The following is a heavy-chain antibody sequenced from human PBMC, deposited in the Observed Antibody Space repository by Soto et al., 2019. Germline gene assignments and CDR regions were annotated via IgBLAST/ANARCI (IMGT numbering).Heavy chain of an antibody. CDR3: ASSVTSTPPDFDY. CDR1: GGTFSSYA. D-gene: IGHD4-17*01. V-gene: IGHV1-69*06. CDR2: IIPIFGTA. Sequence: GASVKVSCKASGGTFSSYAISWVLQAPGQGLEWMGGIIPIFGTANYAQKFQGRVTITADKSTSTAYMELSSLRSEDTALYYCASSVTSTPPDFDYWGQGTLVTVSS. J-gene: IGHJ4*02.